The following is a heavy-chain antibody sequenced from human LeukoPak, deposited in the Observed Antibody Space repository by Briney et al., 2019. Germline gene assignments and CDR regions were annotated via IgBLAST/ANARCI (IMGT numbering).Heavy chain of an antibody. CDR3: AKTSGLEGSYYFDY. CDR1: GFTFSSYA. CDR2: ISGSGGST. D-gene: IGHD3/OR15-3a*01. J-gene: IGHJ4*02. V-gene: IGHV3-23*01. Sequence: PGGSLRLSCAASGFTFSSYAMSWVRQAPGKGLEWVSAISGSGGSTYYADSVKGRFTISRDNSKNTLYMQMNSLRAEDTAVYYCAKTSGLEGSYYFDYWGQGTLVTVSS.